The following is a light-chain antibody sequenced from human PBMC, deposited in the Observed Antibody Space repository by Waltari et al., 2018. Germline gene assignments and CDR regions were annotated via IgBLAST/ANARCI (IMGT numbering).Light chain of an antibody. CDR1: SSNIGSNY. J-gene: IGLJ2*01. V-gene: IGLV1-47*01. CDR2: RNN. CDR3: AAWDDSLSGPV. Sequence: QSVLTQPPSASGTPGQRVTISCSGSSSNIGSNYVYWYQQLPGTTPKLRIYRNNQRPSGVPDRFSGSRSGTSASLAISGLRSEDEADYYCAAWDDSLSGPVFGGGTKLTVL.